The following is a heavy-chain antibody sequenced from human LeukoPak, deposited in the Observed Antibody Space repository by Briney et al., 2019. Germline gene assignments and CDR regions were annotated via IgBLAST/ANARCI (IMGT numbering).Heavy chain of an antibody. CDR2: IIPIFGTA. J-gene: IGHJ5*02. V-gene: IGHV1-69*05. Sequence: ASVKVSCKASGGTFSSYAISWVRQAPGQGLEWMGGIIPIFGTANYAQKFQGRVTITTDVSTSTAYMGLSSLRSEDTAVYYCAREGGSVTTVVTRDWFDPWGQGTLVTVSS. CDR3: AREGGSVTTVVTRDWFDP. CDR1: GGTFSSYA. D-gene: IGHD4-23*01.